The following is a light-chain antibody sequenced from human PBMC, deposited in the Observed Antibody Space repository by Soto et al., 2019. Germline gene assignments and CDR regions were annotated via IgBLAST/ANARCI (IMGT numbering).Light chain of an antibody. V-gene: IGLV1-47*01. CDR2: RNS. J-gene: IGLJ2*01. CDR3: AAWDDSLSGVV. CDR1: SSSIGSNY. Sequence: QSVLTQPPSASGTPGQRVTISCCGSSSSIGSNYVYWYQQLPGTVPQLLIYRNSERPSGVPDRFSGSKSGTSASLAISGLRSEDEADYYCAAWDDSLSGVVFGGGTKLTVL.